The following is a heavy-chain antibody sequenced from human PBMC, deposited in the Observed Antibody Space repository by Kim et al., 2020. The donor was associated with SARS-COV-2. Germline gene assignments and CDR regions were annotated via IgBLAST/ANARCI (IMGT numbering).Heavy chain of an antibody. V-gene: IGHV4-39*01. J-gene: IGHJ5*02. Sequence: PPLMSRVPISVDTSKNQFSLKLSSVTAADTAVYYCATRQDYYDSSGDIDPWGQGTLVTVSS. CDR3: ATRQDYYDSSGDIDP. D-gene: IGHD3-22*01.